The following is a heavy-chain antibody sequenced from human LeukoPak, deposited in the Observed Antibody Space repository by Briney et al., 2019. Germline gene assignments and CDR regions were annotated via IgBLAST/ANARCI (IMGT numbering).Heavy chain of an antibody. Sequence: VGSLTVSRAASGFTFSSYSMNWVRQAPGKGLEWVSSISSSSSYIYYADSVKSRFTISGDNAKNSLYLQMNSLRAEDTAVYYCARDSSSWFNCFDPWGQDTLDPVSS. CDR2: ISSSSSYI. V-gene: IGHV3-21*01. CDR3: ARDSSSWFNCFDP. J-gene: IGHJ5*02. D-gene: IGHD6-13*01. CDR1: GFTFSSYS.